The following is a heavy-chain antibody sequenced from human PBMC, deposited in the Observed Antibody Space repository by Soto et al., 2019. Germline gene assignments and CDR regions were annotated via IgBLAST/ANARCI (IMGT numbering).Heavy chain of an antibody. CDR3: ARGGCGGDCLDY. CDR1: GYIFPSYG. CDR2: ISAYNGNT. D-gene: IGHD2-21*02. J-gene: IGHJ4*02. V-gene: IGHV1-18*01. Sequence: QVQLVQSGAEVKKPGASVKVSCKVYGYIFPSYGISWVRQAPGQGIEWMGWISAYNGNTINEQKYQRSVTRTKATSASRAYMEVRSLRSADTAVYYCARGGCGGDCLDYWGQGTLVTVSS.